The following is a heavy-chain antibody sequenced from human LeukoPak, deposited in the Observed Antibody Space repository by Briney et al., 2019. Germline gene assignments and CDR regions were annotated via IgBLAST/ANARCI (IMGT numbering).Heavy chain of an antibody. J-gene: IGHJ6*02. V-gene: IGHV4-34*01. CDR3: ARGQPSIAARPTREFYYGMDV. Sequence: SETLSLTCAVYGGSFSGYYWSWIRQPPGKGLEWIGEINHSGGTNYNPSLKSRVTISVDTSKNQFSLKLSSVTAADTAVYYCARGQPSIAARPTREFYYGMDVWGQGTTVTVSS. CDR1: GGSFSGYY. CDR2: INHSGGT. D-gene: IGHD6-6*01.